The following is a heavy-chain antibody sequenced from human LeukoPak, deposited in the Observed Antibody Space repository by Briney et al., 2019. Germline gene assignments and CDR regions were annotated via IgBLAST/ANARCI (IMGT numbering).Heavy chain of an antibody. CDR2: IYYSGST. CDR3: ARRYYGSGSPLGFDP. D-gene: IGHD3-10*01. CDR1: GGSISSYY. J-gene: IGHJ5*02. Sequence: SETLSLTCTVSGGSISSYYWSWIRQPPGKGLEWIGYIYYSGSTNYNPSLKSRVTISVDTSKNQFSLKLSSVTAADTAVYYCARRYYGSGSPLGFDPWGQGTLVTVSS. V-gene: IGHV4-59*01.